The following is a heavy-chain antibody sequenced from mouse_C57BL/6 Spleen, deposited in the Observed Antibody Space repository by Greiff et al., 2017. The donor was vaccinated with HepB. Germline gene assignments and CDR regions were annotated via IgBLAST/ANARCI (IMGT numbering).Heavy chain of an antibody. V-gene: IGHV1-64*01. CDR3: ARYPLPTGYFDV. CDR1: GYTFTSYW. J-gene: IGHJ1*03. CDR2: IHPNSGST. Sequence: VQLQQSGAELVKPGASVKLSCKASGYTFTSYWMHWVKQRPGQGLEWIGMIHPNSGSTNYNEKFKSKATLTVDKSSSTAYMQLSSLTSEDSAVYYCARYPLPTGYFDVWGTGTTVTVSS.